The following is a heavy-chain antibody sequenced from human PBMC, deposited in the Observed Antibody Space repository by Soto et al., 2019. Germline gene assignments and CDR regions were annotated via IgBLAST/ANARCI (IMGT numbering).Heavy chain of an antibody. V-gene: IGHV3-30*04. CDR3: ARTRNGGVADSFDS. J-gene: IGHJ5*01. D-gene: IGHD3-3*01. CDR2: ISRDGSYI. CDR1: VFTCSRHA. Sequence: WWSLRLSCSASVFTCSRHAIHWCRLTPGRGLEWVLAISRDGSYIYYTDSVKGRFTVSRDNSKNTVFVQMNRLIPDDTALYFCARTRNGGVADSFDSWGQGTRVTVSS.